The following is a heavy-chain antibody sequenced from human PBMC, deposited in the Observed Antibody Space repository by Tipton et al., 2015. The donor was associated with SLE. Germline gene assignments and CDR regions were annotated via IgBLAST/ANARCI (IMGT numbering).Heavy chain of an antibody. CDR1: GGSISDYY. Sequence: TLSLTCTVSGGSISDYYWTWIRQPPGKGLEWIGYIFYNGGTNYNPSLKSRVTISGDTSKNQFSLRLSSVTAADTAVYYCAGGELRYGDYDFYYWGQGSLVTVSS. V-gene: IGHV4-59*01. J-gene: IGHJ4*02. D-gene: IGHD4-17*01. CDR3: AGGELRYGDYDFYY. CDR2: IFYNGGT.